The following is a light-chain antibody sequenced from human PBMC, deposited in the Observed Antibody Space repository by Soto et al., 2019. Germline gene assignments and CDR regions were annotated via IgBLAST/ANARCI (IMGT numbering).Light chain of an antibody. CDR1: QSVSSN. Sequence: EIVMTQSPATLLVSRGERATLSCRASQSVSSNLAWYQQKPGQAPRLLIYGAATRATGIPARFSGSGSGTEFTLTISSLQSEDVAVYYCKQYNNWPPWTFGQGTKVEIK. CDR3: KQYNNWPPWT. CDR2: GAA. J-gene: IGKJ1*01. V-gene: IGKV3-15*01.